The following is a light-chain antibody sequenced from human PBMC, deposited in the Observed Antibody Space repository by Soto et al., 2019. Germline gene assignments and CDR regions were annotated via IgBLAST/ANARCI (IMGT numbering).Light chain of an antibody. CDR2: DAS. CDR3: QQRSNWRART. J-gene: IGKJ4*01. V-gene: IGKV3-11*01. Sequence: EIVLTQSPATLSLSPGERATLSCRASQSVSSYLAWYQQKPGQAPRLLIYDASNRDTGIPARFSGSGSGTDFTLTISSLEPEDFAVYSCQQRSNWRARTFGGGNKVEIK. CDR1: QSVSSY.